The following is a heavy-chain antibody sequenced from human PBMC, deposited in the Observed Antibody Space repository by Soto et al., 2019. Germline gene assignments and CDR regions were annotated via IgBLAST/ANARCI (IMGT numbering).Heavy chain of an antibody. CDR2: INPNSGGT. D-gene: IGHD6-19*01. V-gene: IGHV1-2*02. CDR3: ATFYSSGSYYYYGMDV. J-gene: IGHJ6*02. CDR1: GYTFTGYY. Sequence: ASVKVSCKASGYTFTGYYMHWVRQAPGQGLEWMGWINPNSGGTNYAQKFQGRVTMTRDTSISTAYMELSRLRSDDTAVYYGATFYSSGSYYYYGMDVWGQGTTVTVSS.